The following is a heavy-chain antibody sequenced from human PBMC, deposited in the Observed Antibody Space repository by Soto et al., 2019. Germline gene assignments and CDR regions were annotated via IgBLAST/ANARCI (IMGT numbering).Heavy chain of an antibody. CDR2: MNPNSGNT. Sequence: ASVKVSCKSSGYTFTGYDINCVRQATGQGLEWMGWMNPNSGNTGYAQKFQGRVTMTRNTSISTAYMELSSLRSEDTAVYYCARGLYSSSWSYFDYWGQGTLVTVSS. J-gene: IGHJ4*02. V-gene: IGHV1-8*01. CDR3: ARGLYSSSWSYFDY. D-gene: IGHD6-13*01. CDR1: GYTFTGYD.